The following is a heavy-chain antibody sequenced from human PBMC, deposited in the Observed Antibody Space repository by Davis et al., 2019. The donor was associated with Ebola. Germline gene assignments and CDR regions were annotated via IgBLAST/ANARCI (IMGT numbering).Heavy chain of an antibody. V-gene: IGHV1-2*02. CDR3: AIDALGYCSSTNCYDRLGWFDP. CDR2: INPNSGGT. D-gene: IGHD2-2*01. CDR1: GYTFTGYY. J-gene: IGHJ5*02. Sequence: AASVKVSCKASGYTFTGYYIHWVRQAPGQGLEWMGWINPNSGGTNFAQKFQGRVTITADEFTITAYMELSSLRSEDTAVYYCAIDALGYCSSTNCYDRLGWFDPWGQGTLVTVSS.